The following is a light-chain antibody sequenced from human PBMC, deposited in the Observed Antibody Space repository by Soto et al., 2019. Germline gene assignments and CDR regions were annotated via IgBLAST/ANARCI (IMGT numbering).Light chain of an antibody. Sequence: QSALTQPASVSGSPGQSITISCTGTNSDVESYNLVSWFRQHPGEAPKLIVYVGTKRPSGVSNRFSGSKSGNPASLTISGLQAEDEANYYCCSYAGTATVFGTGTKLTVL. V-gene: IGLV2-23*03. CDR3: CSYAGTATV. CDR2: VGT. CDR1: NSDVESYNL. J-gene: IGLJ1*01.